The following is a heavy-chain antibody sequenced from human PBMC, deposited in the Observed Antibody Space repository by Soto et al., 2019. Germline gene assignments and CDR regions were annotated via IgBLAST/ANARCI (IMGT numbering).Heavy chain of an antibody. Sequence: PVKVSWKASGGTFSSYSISWVRQAPGQGLEWMGGIIPIFGTANYAQKFQGRVTITADESTSTAYMELSSLRSEDTAVYYCARGWRAEYFQHWGQGTLVTGSS. CDR2: IIPIFGTA. CDR3: ARGWRAEYFQH. D-gene: IGHD3-3*01. V-gene: IGHV1-69*13. CDR1: GGTFSSYS. J-gene: IGHJ1*01.